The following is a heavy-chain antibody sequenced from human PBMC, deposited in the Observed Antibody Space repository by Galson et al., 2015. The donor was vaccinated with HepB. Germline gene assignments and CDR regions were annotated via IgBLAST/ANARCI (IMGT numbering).Heavy chain of an antibody. J-gene: IGHJ4*02. CDR3: ATVLYDSSGYYHYYFDY. V-gene: IGHV1-24*01. Sequence: SVKVSCKVSGYTLTELSMHWVRQAPGKGLEWMGGFDPEDGETIYAQKFQGRVTMTEDTSTDTAYMELSSLRSEDTAVYYCATVLYDSSGYYHYYFDYWGQGTLVTVSS. CDR1: GYTLTELS. CDR2: FDPEDGET. D-gene: IGHD3-22*01.